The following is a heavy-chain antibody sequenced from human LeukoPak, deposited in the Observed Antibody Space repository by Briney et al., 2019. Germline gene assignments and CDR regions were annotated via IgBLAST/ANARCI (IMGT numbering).Heavy chain of an antibody. D-gene: IGHD5-12*01. CDR2: ISSGSKYI. J-gene: IGHJ4*01. CDR3: ARDHRYAFDN. CDR1: GFTFSSYS. Sequence: GGSLRLSCAASGFTFSSYSMNWVRQAPGKGLEWVSSISSGSKYIYYADSVKGRLTISRDNAKNSLYLQMNSLRAEDTAMYYCARDHRYAFDNWGHGTLVTVSS. V-gene: IGHV3-21*01.